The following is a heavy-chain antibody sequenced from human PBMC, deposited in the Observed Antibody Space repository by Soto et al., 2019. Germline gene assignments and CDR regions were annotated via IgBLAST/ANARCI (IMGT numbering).Heavy chain of an antibody. D-gene: IGHD5-12*01. J-gene: IGHJ6*02. Sequence: PGGSLRLSCAASGFTFSSYGMHWVRQAPGKGLEWVAVIWYDGSNKYYADSVKGRFTTSRDNSKNTLYLKRNSRRAEDTAVYYCARTRWLHQGRYYYGRDVWGQGTTVTVSS. CDR2: IWYDGSNK. V-gene: IGHV3-33*01. CDR3: ARTRWLHQGRYYYGRDV. CDR1: GFTFSSYG.